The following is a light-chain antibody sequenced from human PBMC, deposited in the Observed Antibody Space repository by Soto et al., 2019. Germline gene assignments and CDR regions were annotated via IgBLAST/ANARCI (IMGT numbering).Light chain of an antibody. CDR3: QRYNNWPLT. V-gene: IGKV4-1*01. Sequence: DIVMTQSPDSLTVSLGERATINCKSSQSVLYRSNKKNYLAWYQQKAGQPPKLLIYWASTRESGVPDRFSGSGSGTDFTLTISSLQAEDFAVYYCQRYNNWPLTFGGGTKVESK. J-gene: IGKJ4*01. CDR2: WAS. CDR1: QSVLYRSNKKNY.